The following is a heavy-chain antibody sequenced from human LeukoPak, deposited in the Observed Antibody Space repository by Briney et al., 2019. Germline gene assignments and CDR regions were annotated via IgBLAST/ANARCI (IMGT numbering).Heavy chain of an antibody. CDR1: GFTFSSYW. CDR2: IKQDGSEK. V-gene: IGHV3-7*01. CDR3: ARDPGTYYYYGMDV. J-gene: IGHJ6*02. Sequence: GGSLRLSCAASGFTFSSYWLSWVRQAPGKGLEWVANIKQDGSEKYYVDSVKGRFTISRDNAKNSLYLQMNSLRAEDTAVYYCARDPGTYYYYGMDVWGQGTTVTVSS. D-gene: IGHD1-1*01.